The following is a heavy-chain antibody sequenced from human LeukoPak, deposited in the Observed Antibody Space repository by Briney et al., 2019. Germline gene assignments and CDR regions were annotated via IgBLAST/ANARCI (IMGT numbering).Heavy chain of an antibody. CDR3: ARAGSYSSSWSPPLDY. CDR1: GYTFTGYY. V-gene: IGHV1-2*02. CDR2: INPNSGGT. Sequence: GASVKVSCKASGYTFTGYYMHWVRQAPGQGLEWMGWINPNSGGTNYAQKFQGRVTMTRDTSISTAYMELSRLRSDDTAVYYCARAGSYSSSWSPPLDYWGQGTLVTVSS. D-gene: IGHD6-13*01. J-gene: IGHJ4*02.